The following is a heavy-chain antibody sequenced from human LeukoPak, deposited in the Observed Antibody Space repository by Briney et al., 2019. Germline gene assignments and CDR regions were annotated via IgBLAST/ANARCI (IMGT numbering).Heavy chain of an antibody. CDR2: IIPIFGTA. Sequence: SVKVSCKASGGTFSSYAISWVRQAPGQGLEWMGEIIPIFGTANYAQKFQGRVTITADESTSTAYMELSSLRSEDTAVYYCARDRHSSGWPHLFDYWGQGTLVTVSS. CDR1: GGTFSSYA. D-gene: IGHD6-19*01. CDR3: ARDRHSSGWPHLFDY. V-gene: IGHV1-69*13. J-gene: IGHJ4*02.